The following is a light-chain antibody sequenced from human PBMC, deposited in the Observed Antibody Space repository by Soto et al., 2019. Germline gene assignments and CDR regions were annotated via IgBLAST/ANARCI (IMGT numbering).Light chain of an antibody. CDR1: QSVSTD. CDR3: QQYGSSPRT. Sequence: IVMAQSPSTLSVSPGERATLSCRASQSVSTDLAWYQQKPGQAPRLLIYGASTRATGIPDRFSGSGSGTDFTLTIDRLEPEDFAVYYCQQYGSSPRTFGQGTKVDIK. CDR2: GAS. V-gene: IGKV3-20*01. J-gene: IGKJ1*01.